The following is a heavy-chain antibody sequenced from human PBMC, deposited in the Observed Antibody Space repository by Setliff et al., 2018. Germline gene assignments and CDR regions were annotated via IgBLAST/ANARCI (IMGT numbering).Heavy chain of an antibody. CDR1: GASITNINYY. CDR2: IFYSGRT. Sequence: SETLSLTCTVSGASITNINYYWGLIRQPPGKGLEWIGSIFYSGRTFYNPSLKSRVTMSVDTSKNQFSLKLSSVTAADTAVYYCARGRIAERPEAIDYWGQGTPVTVSS. D-gene: IGHD6-6*01. J-gene: IGHJ4*02. CDR3: ARGRIAERPEAIDY. V-gene: IGHV4-39*07.